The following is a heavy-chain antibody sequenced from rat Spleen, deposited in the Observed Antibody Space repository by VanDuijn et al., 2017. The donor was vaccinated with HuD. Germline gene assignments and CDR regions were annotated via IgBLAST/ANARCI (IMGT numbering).Heavy chain of an antibody. Sequence: EVHVVESGGGLVQPGRSLKLSCAGSGFIFSDYYMAWVRRTPTKGLEWVASISYDGASTYYRDSVKGRFIISKDNAKISQYLQMDSLKSEDTATYFCARENWKPDYWGQGVMVTVSS. V-gene: IGHV5-20*01. D-gene: IGHD4-2*01. J-gene: IGHJ2*01. CDR3: ARENWKPDY. CDR2: ISYDGAST. CDR1: GFIFSDYY.